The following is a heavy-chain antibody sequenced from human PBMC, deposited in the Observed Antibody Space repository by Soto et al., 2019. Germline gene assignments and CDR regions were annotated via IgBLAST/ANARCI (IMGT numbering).Heavy chain of an antibody. V-gene: IGHV3-21*01. D-gene: IGHD3-22*01. CDR2: ISSSSSYI. Sequence: VRQAPGKGLEWVSSISSSSSYIYYADSVKGRFTISRDNAKNSLYLQMNSLRAEDTAVYYCARVLTYYYDSSAPEGAFDIWGQGTMVTVSS. J-gene: IGHJ3*02. CDR3: ARVLTYYYDSSAPEGAFDI.